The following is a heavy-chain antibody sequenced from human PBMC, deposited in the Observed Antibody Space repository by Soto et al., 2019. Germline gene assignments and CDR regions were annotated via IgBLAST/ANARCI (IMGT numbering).Heavy chain of an antibody. CDR3: AAGGGLPRYY. CDR2: IYHSGST. CDR1: GGSISSGGYS. D-gene: IGHD5-12*01. V-gene: IGHV4-30-2*01. Sequence: QLQLQESGSGLVKPSQTLSLTCAVSGGSISSGGYSWSWIRQPPGKGLEWIGYIYHSGSTYYNPSLKSRVTLSVDRSKTQFSLKLSSVTAADTAVYCCAAGGGLPRYYWGQGTLVTVSS. J-gene: IGHJ4*02.